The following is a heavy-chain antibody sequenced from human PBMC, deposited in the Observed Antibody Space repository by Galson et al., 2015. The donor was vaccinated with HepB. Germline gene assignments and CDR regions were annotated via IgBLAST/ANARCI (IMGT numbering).Heavy chain of an antibody. CDR2: ISGSGGST. CDR3: AKGGGHIVVVIAYTQLDY. J-gene: IGHJ4*02. Sequence: SLRLSCAASGFTFSSYAMSWVRQAPGKGLEWVSAISGSGGSTYYADSVKGRFTISRDNSKNTLYLQMNSLRAEDTAVYYCAKGGGHIVVVIAYTQLDYWGQGTLVTVSS. D-gene: IGHD2-21*01. V-gene: IGHV3-23*01. CDR1: GFTFSSYA.